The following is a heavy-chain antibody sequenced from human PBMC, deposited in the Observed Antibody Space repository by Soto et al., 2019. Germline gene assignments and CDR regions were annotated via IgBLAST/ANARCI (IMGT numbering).Heavy chain of an antibody. V-gene: IGHV1-18*01. CDR3: ARERRRQYYYDCSGYQLAAFDI. Sequence: GAAVKVSCKASGYTFTSYGISWVRQAPGQGLEWMGWISAYNGNTNYAQKLQGRVTMTTDTSTSTAYMELRSLRSDDTAVYYCARERRRQYYYDCSGYQLAAFDIWGQGTLVTVSS. D-gene: IGHD3-22*01. CDR1: GYTFTSYG. J-gene: IGHJ3*02. CDR2: ISAYNGNT.